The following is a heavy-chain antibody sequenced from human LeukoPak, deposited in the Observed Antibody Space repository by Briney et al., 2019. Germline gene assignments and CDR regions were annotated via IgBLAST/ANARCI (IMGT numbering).Heavy chain of an antibody. V-gene: IGHV4-59*01. D-gene: IGHD6-13*01. CDR3: ARVQQLGAVYYYYYMDV. J-gene: IGHJ6*03. CDR2: IYYSGST. CDR1: DDSITMYY. Sequence: SETLSLTCTVSDDSITMYYWTWIRQPPGKGLEWIGYIYYSGSTNYNPSLKSRVTISVDTSKNQFSLKLSSVTAADTAVYYCARVQQLGAVYYYYYMDVWGKGTTVTVSS.